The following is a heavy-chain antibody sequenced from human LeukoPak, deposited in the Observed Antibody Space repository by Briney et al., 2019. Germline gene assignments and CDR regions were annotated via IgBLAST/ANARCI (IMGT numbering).Heavy chain of an antibody. V-gene: IGHV5-51*01. D-gene: IGHD5-24*01. Sequence: GESLKISCKGSGYNFPYCWIAWVRQMPGKGLEWMGIIYPGDSDARYSPSFQGQVTISADMSITTAYLRWNSLKASDTAIYYCARADGYTAHFDSWGQGTLVTVSS. CDR3: ARADGYTAHFDS. CDR2: IYPGDSDA. CDR1: GYNFPYCW. J-gene: IGHJ4*02.